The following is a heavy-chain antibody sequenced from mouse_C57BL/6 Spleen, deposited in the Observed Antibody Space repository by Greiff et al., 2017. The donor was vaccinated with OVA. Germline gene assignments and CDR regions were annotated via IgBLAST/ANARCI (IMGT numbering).Heavy chain of an antibody. CDR1: GYAFTNYL. V-gene: IGHV1-54*01. CDR3: ARSTGGYYAMDY. CDR2: INPGSGGT. D-gene: IGHD2-1*01. J-gene: IGHJ4*01. Sequence: QVQLQQSGAELVRPGTSVKVSCKASGYAFTNYLIEWVKQRPGQGLEWIGVINPGSGGTNYNEKFKGKATLTADKSSSTAYMQLSSLTSEDSAVYFCARSTGGYYAMDYWGQGTSVTVSS.